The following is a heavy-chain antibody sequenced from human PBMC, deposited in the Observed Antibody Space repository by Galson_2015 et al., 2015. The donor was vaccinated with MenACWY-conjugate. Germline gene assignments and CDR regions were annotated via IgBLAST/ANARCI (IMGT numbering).Heavy chain of an antibody. CDR2: ICYDGSNK. CDR1: GFTFSSYG. CDR3: ARDGIAAAGFVL. D-gene: IGHD6-13*01. V-gene: IGHV3-33*08. J-gene: IGHJ4*02. Sequence: SLRLSCAASGFTFSSYGMHWVRQAPGKGLEWVAHICYDGSNKYYADSVKGRFTISRDNSKNTLYLQMNSLRAEDTAVYYCARDGIAAAGFVLWAQGTRVPVSS.